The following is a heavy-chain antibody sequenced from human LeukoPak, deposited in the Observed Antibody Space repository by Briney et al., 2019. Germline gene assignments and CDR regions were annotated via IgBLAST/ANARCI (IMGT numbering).Heavy chain of an antibody. CDR1: GFTFSNSA. D-gene: IGHD1-26*01. J-gene: IGHJ4*02. CDR3: AKDWSCDY. Sequence: GGSLRLSCAASGFTFSNSAMTWVRQAQGKGLEWVSAISGSGDKVHYADSVKGRFTISRDNSKNTLYLQMNSLRVEDTAIYYCAKDWSCDYWGQGTPITVSS. V-gene: IGHV3-23*01. CDR2: ISGSGDKV.